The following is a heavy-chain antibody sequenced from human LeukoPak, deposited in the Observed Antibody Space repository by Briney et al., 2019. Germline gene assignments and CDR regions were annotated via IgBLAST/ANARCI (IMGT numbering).Heavy chain of an antibody. CDR3: ERVASGIAVPKYYFDY. J-gene: IGHJ4*02. V-gene: IGHV4-34*01. Sequence: SETLSLTCAVYGGSFSGYYWSWIRQPPGKGLEWIGEINHSGSTNYNPSLKSRVTISVDTSKNQFSLKLSSVTAADTAVYYCERVASGIAVPKYYFDYWGQGTLVTVSS. CDR1: GGSFSGYY. CDR2: INHSGST. D-gene: IGHD6-19*01.